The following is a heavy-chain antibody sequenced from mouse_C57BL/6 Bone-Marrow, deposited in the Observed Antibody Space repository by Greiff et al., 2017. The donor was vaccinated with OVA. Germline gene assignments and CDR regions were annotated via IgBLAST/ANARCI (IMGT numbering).Heavy chain of an antibody. J-gene: IGHJ4*01. CDR2: IYPGSGNT. D-gene: IGHD1-1*01. CDR1: GYTFTSYW. CDR3: ARREIYYYGRGYYYAMDY. Sequence: QVQLQQPGTELVKPGASVKLSCKASGYTFTSYWMHWVKQRPGQGLEWIARIYPGSGNTYYNEKFKGKATLTAEKSSSTAYMQLSSLTSEDSAVYFCARREIYYYGRGYYYAMDYWGQGTSVTVSS. V-gene: IGHV1-76*01.